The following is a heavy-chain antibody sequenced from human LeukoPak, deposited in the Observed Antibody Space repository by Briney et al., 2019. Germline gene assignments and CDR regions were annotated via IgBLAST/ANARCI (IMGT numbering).Heavy chain of an antibody. CDR1: GYSISSGYY. CDR3: ARILGYCSSTSCYTPSNYESLDYYYYYMDV. J-gene: IGHJ6*03. V-gene: IGHV4-38-2*02. Sequence: SETLSLTCTVSGYSISSGYYWGWIRQPPGKGLEWIGSIYHSGSTYYNPSLKSRVTISVDTSKNQFSLKLSSVTAADTAVYYCARILGYCSSTSCYTPSNYESLDYYYYYMDVWGKGTTVTVSS. CDR2: IYHSGST. D-gene: IGHD2-2*02.